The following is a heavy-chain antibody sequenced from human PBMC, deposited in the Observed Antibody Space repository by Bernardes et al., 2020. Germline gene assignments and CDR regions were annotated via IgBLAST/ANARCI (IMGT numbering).Heavy chain of an antibody. Sequence: TLSLTCTVSGESLSGYYWVWIRQPPGKGLEWIGQINHAGYTNYNPSLKSRVTISLDTSKDQFSLILSSVTAADTAVYYCARGLLSGSTLDYYYYNYMDVWGKGATVTVSS. D-gene: IGHD1-7*01. J-gene: IGHJ6*03. CDR1: GESLSGYY. CDR3: ARGLLSGSTLDYYYYNYMDV. V-gene: IGHV4-34*01. CDR2: INHAGYT.